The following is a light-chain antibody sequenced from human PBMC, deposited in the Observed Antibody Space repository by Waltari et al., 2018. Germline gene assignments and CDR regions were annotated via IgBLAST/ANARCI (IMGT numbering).Light chain of an antibody. CDR1: RSNIGANY. CDR2: RSY. CDR3: ATWDDSLNAWV. V-gene: IGLV1-47*01. Sequence: QSVLTQSPSASGTPGQRVTISCSGSRSNIGANYVYWYQQFPGTAPRFLIYRSYQRPGGVPDRVSGSKSGTSASLAISGLRSEDEADYYCATWDDSLNAWVFGGGTRLTAL. J-gene: IGLJ3*02.